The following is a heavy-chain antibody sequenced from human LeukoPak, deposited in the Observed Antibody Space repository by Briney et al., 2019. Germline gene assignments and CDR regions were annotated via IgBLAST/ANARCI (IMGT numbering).Heavy chain of an antibody. CDR1: GFTVSNSY. CDR3: AKDSGSGWYQYGMDV. Sequence: GGSLRLSCAASGFTVSNSYMSWVRQAPGKGLEWVSGISGSGGSTNYADSVKGRFTISRDNSKNTLYLQMNRLRVEDTAVYYCAKDSGSGWYQYGMDVWGQGTTVTVSS. CDR2: ISGSGGST. V-gene: IGHV3-23*01. J-gene: IGHJ6*02. D-gene: IGHD6-19*01.